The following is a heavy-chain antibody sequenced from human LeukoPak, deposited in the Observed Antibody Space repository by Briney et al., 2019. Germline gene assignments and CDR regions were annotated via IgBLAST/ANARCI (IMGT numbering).Heavy chain of an antibody. J-gene: IGHJ4*02. CDR1: GLTFSSYA. D-gene: IGHD1-1*01. V-gene: IGHV3-23*01. CDR3: APNWNLDY. CDR2: ISASGGST. Sequence: GGSLRLSCVVSGLTFSSYAMSWVRQAPGKGLDWVSAISASGGSTYYADSVKGRFTISRDNSKNTVYLQLNSLRGEDTAIYYCAPNWNLDYWSQGSLVTVSS.